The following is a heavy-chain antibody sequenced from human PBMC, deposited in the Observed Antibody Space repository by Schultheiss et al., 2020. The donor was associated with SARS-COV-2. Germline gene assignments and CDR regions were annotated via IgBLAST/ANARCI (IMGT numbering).Heavy chain of an antibody. J-gene: IGHJ4*02. V-gene: IGHV1-18*01. CDR1: GYTFTSYD. CDR3: ARDRWGDY. CDR2: FDPEDGET. Sequence: ASVKVSCKASGYTFTSYDINWVRQATGQGLEWMGGFDPEDGETIYAQKFQGRVTMTTDTSTSTAYMELRSLRSDDTAVYYCARDRWGDYWGQGTLVTVSS. D-gene: IGHD4-23*01.